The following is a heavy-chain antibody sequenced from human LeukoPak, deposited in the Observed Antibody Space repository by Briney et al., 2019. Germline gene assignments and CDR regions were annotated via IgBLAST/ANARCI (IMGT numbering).Heavy chain of an antibody. V-gene: IGHV1-69*05. CDR2: IVPIFGTA. CDR1: GGTFSNYA. Sequence: SVKVSCKASGGTFSNYAISWVRQAPGQGLEWMGRIVPIFGTANYAQKFQGRVTITTDESTGTITTDESTGTAYMELSSLRSEDTAVYYCAGHGSSGWYGPNYFDYWGQGTLVTVSS. CDR3: AGHGSSGWYGPNYFDY. D-gene: IGHD6-19*01. J-gene: IGHJ4*02.